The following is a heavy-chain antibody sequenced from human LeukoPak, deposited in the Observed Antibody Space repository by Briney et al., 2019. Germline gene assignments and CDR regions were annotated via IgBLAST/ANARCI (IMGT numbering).Heavy chain of an antibody. D-gene: IGHD6-13*01. CDR3: ARPIYGDSSSWYRAFDI. J-gene: IGHJ3*02. Sequence: SGVSLRLSCAASGFTFSSYSMNWVRQAPGKGLEWVSSISSSSSYIYYADSVKGRFTISRDNAKNSLYLQMNSLRAEDTAVYYCARPIYGDSSSWYRAFDIWGQGTMVTVSS. CDR1: GFTFSSYS. V-gene: IGHV3-21*01. CDR2: ISSSSSYI.